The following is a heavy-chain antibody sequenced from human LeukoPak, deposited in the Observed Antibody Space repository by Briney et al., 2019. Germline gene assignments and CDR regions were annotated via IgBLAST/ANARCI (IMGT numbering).Heavy chain of an antibody. D-gene: IGHD5-18*01. CDR3: AKDIRRGYNFGYDQFAY. J-gene: IGHJ4*02. CDR2: IKGDGSEK. CDR1: GFTFSSYW. V-gene: IGHV3-7*01. Sequence: GGSLRLSCAASGFTFSSYWMTWVRQAPGKGLEWVGNIKGDGSEKYYVDSVKGRFTISRDNSKNTVSLQMNSLRAEDTALYYCAKDIRRGYNFGYDQFAYWGQGILVTVSS.